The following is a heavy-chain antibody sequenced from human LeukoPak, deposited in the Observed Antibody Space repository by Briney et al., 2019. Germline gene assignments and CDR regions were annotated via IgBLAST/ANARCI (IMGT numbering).Heavy chain of an antibody. J-gene: IGHJ5*02. CDR1: GGSFSGYY. CDR3: ARGDYYGSGSYLNGNWFDP. Sequence: PSETLSLTCAVYGGSFSGYYWSWFRQPPGKGLEWFGEINHSGSTNYNPSLKSGVTISVDTSKKQFSLMLRSVTAADTAVYYCARGDYYGSGSYLNGNWFDPWGQGTLVTVSS. V-gene: IGHV4-34*01. D-gene: IGHD3-10*01. CDR2: INHSGST.